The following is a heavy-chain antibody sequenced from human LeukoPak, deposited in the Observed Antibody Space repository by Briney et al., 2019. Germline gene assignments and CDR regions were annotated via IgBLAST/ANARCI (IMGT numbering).Heavy chain of an antibody. J-gene: IGHJ5*02. CDR1: GGSFSGYY. CDR2: IYYSGST. V-gene: IGHV4-59*01. CDR3: ARSYDGSGYPAYVT. Sequence: SETLSLTCAVYGGSFSGYYWSWIRQPPGKGLEWIGYIYYSGSTNYNPSLKSRVTISVDTSKNQFSLKLSSVTAADTAVYYCARSYDGSGYPAYVTWGQGTLVTVSS. D-gene: IGHD3-22*01.